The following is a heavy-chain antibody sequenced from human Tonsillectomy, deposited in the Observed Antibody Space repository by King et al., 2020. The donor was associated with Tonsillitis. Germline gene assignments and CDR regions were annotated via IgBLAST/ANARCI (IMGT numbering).Heavy chain of an antibody. V-gene: IGHV3-30*04. CDR3: CGGGSCTNWFDP. J-gene: IGHJ5*02. Sequence: VQLVESGGGVVQPGRSLRLSCAASGFTFSNYAMHWVRQAPGKGLEWVALISYDGSKKYYADSVKGRFTISRDNSKNTLYLQMNSLTAEDTAVYYCCGGGSCTNWFDPRGQGALVTVS. CDR2: ISYDGSKK. D-gene: IGHD2-15*01. CDR1: GFTFSNYA.